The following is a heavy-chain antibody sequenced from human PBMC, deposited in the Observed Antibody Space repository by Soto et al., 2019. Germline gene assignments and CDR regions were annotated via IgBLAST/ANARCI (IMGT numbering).Heavy chain of an antibody. V-gene: IGHV4-31*03. CDR3: ARGGYCSSTSCYRLYWFDP. J-gene: IGHJ5*02. CDR1: GGSVSSGSYY. D-gene: IGHD2-2*01. CDR2: IYYSGST. Sequence: SETLSLTCTVSGGSVSSGSYYWSWIRQHPGKGLEWIGYIYYSGSTYYNPSLKSRVTISVDTSKNQFSLKLSSVTAADTAVYYCARGGYCSSTSCYRLYWFDPWGQGTLVTVSS.